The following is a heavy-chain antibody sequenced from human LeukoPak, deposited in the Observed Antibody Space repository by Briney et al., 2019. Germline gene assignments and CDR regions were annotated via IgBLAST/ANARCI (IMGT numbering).Heavy chain of an antibody. V-gene: IGHV3-33*01. CDR1: AFSFSSYG. Sequence: GGSLRLSCAASAFSFSSYGMHWVRQAPGKGLEWVAVIWYDGSNKYYADSVKGRFTISRDNSKNTLFLQMNSLRAGDTAVYYCARDRYDILTGYYMYFDYWGQGSLVTVSS. D-gene: IGHD3-9*01. CDR3: ARDRYDILTGYYMYFDY. J-gene: IGHJ4*02. CDR2: IWYDGSNK.